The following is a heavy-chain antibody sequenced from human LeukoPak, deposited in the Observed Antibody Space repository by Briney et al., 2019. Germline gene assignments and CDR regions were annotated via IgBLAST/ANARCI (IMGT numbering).Heavy chain of an antibody. V-gene: IGHV3-23*01. CDR3: AKDAGHGLRYFDWLLYFPDY. Sequence: GGSLRLSCAASGFTFSSYAMSWVRQAPGKGLEWVSAISGSGGSTYYADSVKGRFTISRDNSKNTLYLQMNSLRAEDTAVYYCAKDAGHGLRYFDWLLYFPDYWGQGTLVTVSS. CDR1: GFTFSSYA. CDR2: ISGSGGST. J-gene: IGHJ4*02. D-gene: IGHD3-9*01.